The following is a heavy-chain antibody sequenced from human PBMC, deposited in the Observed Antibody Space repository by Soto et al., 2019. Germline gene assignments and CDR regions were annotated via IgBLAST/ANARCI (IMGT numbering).Heavy chain of an antibody. CDR1: GFTFSDYG. J-gene: IGHJ5*02. CDR3: ARQGLPHLNSFDP. D-gene: IGHD2-15*01. CDR2: ISYDGGNR. V-gene: IGHV3-30*03. Sequence: QVQLVESGGGVVQPGRSLRLSCAASGFTFSDYGIHWVRQAPGKGLEWVAVISYDGGNRYYADSVEGRFTISRDNSNNLVSLQMNNLRAEDTALYYCARQGLPHLNSFDPWGQGTLVTVSS.